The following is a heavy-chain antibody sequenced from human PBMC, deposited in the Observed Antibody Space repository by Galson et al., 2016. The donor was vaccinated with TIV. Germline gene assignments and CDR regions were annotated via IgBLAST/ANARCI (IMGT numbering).Heavy chain of an antibody. Sequence: TLSLTCTVSGVSISTGDYYWLWIRQPPGKGLEWVGSIYYSGTTYYNPSPLSRVIVSVDTSKNQFSLKLSSVTAADTAVFYCARARRVARVVVAATGTAIDNWGRGTLVTVSS. V-gene: IGHV4-30-4*01. CDR2: IYYSGTT. CDR1: GVSISTGDYY. CDR3: ARARRVARVVVAATGTAIDN. D-gene: IGHD2-15*01. J-gene: IGHJ4*02.